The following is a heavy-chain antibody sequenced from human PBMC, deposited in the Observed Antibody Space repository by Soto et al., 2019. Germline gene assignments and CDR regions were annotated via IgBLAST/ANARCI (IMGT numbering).Heavy chain of an antibody. CDR3: ARGGGIYSSSWPIDY. CDR2: LGAYNGNT. J-gene: IGHJ4*02. D-gene: IGHD6-13*01. Sequence: QVPLVQSGAEVKKPGASVKVSCKASGYSFTNYGVTWVRQAPGQGLEWMGWLGAYNGNTNYAQKFQGRVTMTTDTSTSTAYMELRSLRSDDTAVYYCARGGGIYSSSWPIDYWGQGTLVTVSS. CDR1: GYSFTNYG. V-gene: IGHV1-18*04.